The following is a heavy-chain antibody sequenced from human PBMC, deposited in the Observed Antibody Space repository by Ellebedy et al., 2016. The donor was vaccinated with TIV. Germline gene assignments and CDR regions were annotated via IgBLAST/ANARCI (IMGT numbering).Heavy chain of an antibody. Sequence: AASVKVSCKASGYTFTGHYMHWARQAPGQGLEWMGWINPNSGGTKYAQKFQGWVTMTRDTSISTAYMELGRLRSDDTAVYYCARDYYDSIGGTFDYWGQGTLVTVSP. CDR3: ARDYYDSIGGTFDY. D-gene: IGHD3-22*01. CDR1: GYTFTGHY. J-gene: IGHJ4*02. CDR2: INPNSGGT. V-gene: IGHV1-2*04.